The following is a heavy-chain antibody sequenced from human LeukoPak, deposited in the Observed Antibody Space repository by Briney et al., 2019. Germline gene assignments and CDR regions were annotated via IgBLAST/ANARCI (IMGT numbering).Heavy chain of an antibody. CDR3: ARDRYGVRSGSCDY. J-gene: IGHJ4*02. V-gene: IGHV1-46*01. D-gene: IGHD1-26*01. CDR2: INPTGTAT. CDR1: GYTFIRHW. Sequence: ASVEVSCKASGYTFIRHWMHWVRLAPGQGLEWVGLINPTGTATLYAQKFQGRITLTRDMSTSTDYMELRSLKSEDTAVYYCARDRYGVRSGSCDYWGQGTLVTVPS.